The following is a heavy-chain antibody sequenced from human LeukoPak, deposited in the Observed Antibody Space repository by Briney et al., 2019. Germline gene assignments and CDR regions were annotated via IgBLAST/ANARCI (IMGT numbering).Heavy chain of an antibody. CDR1: VFSFNFYD. J-gene: IGHJ5*02. Sequence: PGGSLRLSCAASVFSFNFYDMNWVRQAPGRGLEWISSISKSGSNVSYADSVKGRFTISRDNAKNSLFLQLNSLRAEDTAVYYCARDSSSGTNWFDPWGQGTLVTVSS. D-gene: IGHD6-13*01. V-gene: IGHV3-48*03. CDR3: ARDSSSGTNWFDP. CDR2: ISKSGSNV.